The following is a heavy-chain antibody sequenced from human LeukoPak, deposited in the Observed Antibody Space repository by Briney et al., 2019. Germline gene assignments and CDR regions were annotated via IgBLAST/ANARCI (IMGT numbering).Heavy chain of an antibody. V-gene: IGHV3-53*01. CDR3: ARGVEPLAANTLAY. CDR2: LYSDGNT. D-gene: IGHD1-14*01. CDR1: GFTVITND. J-gene: IGHJ4*02. Sequence: GGSLRLSCAASGFTVITNDMTWVRQAPGKGLEWVPDLYSDGNTKYADSVPGRFTISRDNTKITLYLEMNSLSPDDTAVYYCARGVEPLAANTLAYWGQGTLVTVSS.